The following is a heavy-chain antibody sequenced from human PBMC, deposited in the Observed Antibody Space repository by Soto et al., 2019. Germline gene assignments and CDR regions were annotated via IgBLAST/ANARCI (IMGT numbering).Heavy chain of an antibody. V-gene: IGHV3-30-3*01. J-gene: IGHJ3*02. Sequence: GGSLRLSCAASGFTFSSYAMHWVRQAPGKGLEWVAVISYDGSNKYYADSVKGRFTISRDNSKNTLYLQMNSLRAEDTAVYYCASLYYGGGASDIWRQGPMVTVSS. CDR1: GFTFSSYA. CDR3: ASLYYGGGASDI. CDR2: ISYDGSNK. D-gene: IGHD3-10*01.